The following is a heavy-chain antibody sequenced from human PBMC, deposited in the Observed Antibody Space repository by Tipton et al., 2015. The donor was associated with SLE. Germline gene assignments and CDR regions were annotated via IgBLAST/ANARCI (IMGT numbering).Heavy chain of an antibody. D-gene: IGHD4-17*01. J-gene: IGHJ6*02. CDR1: GGSISSGGYS. CDR2: IYHSGST. V-gene: IGHV4-30-2*01. Sequence: LRLSCAVSGGSISSGGYSWSWIRQRPGKGLKWIGYIYHSGSTYYNPSLKSRVTISIDRTKNHFSLKLSSVTATDTYVYSWARASTLPPVTTLDYYGLDVWGQGTTVTVSS. CDR3: ARASTLPPVTTLDYYGLDV.